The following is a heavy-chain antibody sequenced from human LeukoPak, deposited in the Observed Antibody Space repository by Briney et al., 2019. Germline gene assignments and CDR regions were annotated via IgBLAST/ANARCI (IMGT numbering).Heavy chain of an antibody. V-gene: IGHV4-59*08. D-gene: IGHD5-18*01. CDR1: GGSISSYY. CDR3: ARQMDTAMVTGHYYYYMDV. J-gene: IGHJ6*03. CDR2: IYYSGST. Sequence: PSETLSLTCTVSGGSISSYYWSWIRQPPGKGLEWIGYIYYSGSTNYNPSLKSRVTISVDTSKNPFSLKLSSVTAADTAVYYCARQMDTAMVTGHYYYYMDVWGKGTTVTVSS.